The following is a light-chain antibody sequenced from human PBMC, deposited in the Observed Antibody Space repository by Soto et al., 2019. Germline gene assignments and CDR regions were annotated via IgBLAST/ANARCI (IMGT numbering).Light chain of an antibody. J-gene: IGLJ2*01. V-gene: IGLV1-44*01. CDR2: SNN. CDR3: ATWDDSLNGVV. CDR1: SSNIGRNT. Sequence: QPVLTQPPSASGTPGQRVTISCSGSSSNIGRNTVNWYQHVPGTAPKLLIYSNNQRPSGVPDRFSGSKSGTSASLAISGLQSEDEADYYCATWDDSLNGVVFGGGTKVTVL.